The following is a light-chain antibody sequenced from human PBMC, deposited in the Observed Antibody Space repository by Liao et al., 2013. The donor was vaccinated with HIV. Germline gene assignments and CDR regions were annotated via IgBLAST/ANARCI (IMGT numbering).Light chain of an antibody. CDR3: QTWDSSTAHVV. CDR2: QDT. V-gene: IGLV3-21*01. Sequence: YVLTQPPSVSVAPGETARITCGGNNIGSKSLHWYQQKPGQSPVLVIYQDTKRPSGIPERFSGSNSGNTATLTISGTQAMDEADYYCQTWDSSTAHVVFGGGTKLTVL. CDR1: NIGSKS. J-gene: IGLJ2*01.